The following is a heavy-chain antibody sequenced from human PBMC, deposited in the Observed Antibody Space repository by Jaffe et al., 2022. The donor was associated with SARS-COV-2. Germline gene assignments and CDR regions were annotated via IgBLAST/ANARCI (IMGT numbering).Heavy chain of an antibody. J-gene: IGHJ3*02. Sequence: EVQLVESGGGLVQPGGSLRLSCSASGFTFSSYPMHWVRQAPGKGLEYVSAINSNGGSTYYADSVKGRFTISRDNSKNTLYLQMSSLRAEDTAVYYCVKVGAYAAVTTLDIWGQGTMVTVSS. CDR3: VKVGAYAAVTTLDI. D-gene: IGHD4-17*01. CDR1: GFTFSSYP. CDR2: INSNGGST. V-gene: IGHV3-64D*09.